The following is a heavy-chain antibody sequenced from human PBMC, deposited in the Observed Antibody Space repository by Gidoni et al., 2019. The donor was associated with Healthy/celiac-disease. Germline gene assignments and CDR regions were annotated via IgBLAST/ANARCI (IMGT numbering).Heavy chain of an antibody. CDR3: AREWGITMVQGVSRYFDY. D-gene: IGHD3-10*01. CDR2: ISYDGSNK. V-gene: IGHV3-30*04. CDR1: GFTFSSYA. J-gene: IGHJ4*02. Sequence: QVQLVESGGGVVQPGRSLRLSCAAPGFTFSSYAMHWVRQAPGKGLEWVAVISYDGSNKYYADSVKGRFTISRDNSKNTLYLQMNSLRAEDTAVYYCAREWGITMVQGVSRYFDYWGQGTLVTVSS.